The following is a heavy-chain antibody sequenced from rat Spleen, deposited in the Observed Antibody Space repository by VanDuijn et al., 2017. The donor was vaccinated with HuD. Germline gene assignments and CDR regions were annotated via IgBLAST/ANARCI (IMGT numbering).Heavy chain of an antibody. D-gene: IGHD2-1*01. CDR1: GFTFSDFY. CDR2: ISTGGDNT. J-gene: IGHJ2*01. Sequence: EVQLVESDGGLVQPGRSLKLSCATSGFTFSDFYMAWVRQAPTKGLEWVAYISTGGDNTYYRDSVKGRFTISRDNAKSTLYLQMDSLRSEDTATYYCARYTSLFDYWGQGVMVTVSS. CDR3: ARYTSLFDY. V-gene: IGHV5-25*01.